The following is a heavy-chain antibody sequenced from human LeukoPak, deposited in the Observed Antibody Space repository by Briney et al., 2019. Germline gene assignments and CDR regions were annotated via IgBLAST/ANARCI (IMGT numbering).Heavy chain of an antibody. CDR1: GGSINTYY. CDR3: ARHRGSGYPYFDY. J-gene: IGHJ4*02. V-gene: IGHV4-59*01. CDR2: IYYSGST. D-gene: IGHD3-22*01. Sequence: PSETLSLTCTVSGGSINTYYWSWIRQPPGKGPEWIGYIYYSGSTNYNPSLKSRVTISVDTSKNQFSLKLSSLTAADTAVYYCARHRGSGYPYFDYWGQGTLVTVSS.